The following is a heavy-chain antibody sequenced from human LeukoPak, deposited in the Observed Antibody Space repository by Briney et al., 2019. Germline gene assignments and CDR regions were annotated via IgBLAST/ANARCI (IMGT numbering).Heavy chain of an antibody. J-gene: IGHJ5*02. CDR3: AKAAVGDSATPWFDP. D-gene: IGHD2-15*01. Sequence: PGGSLRLSCAATGFTFSSYAMSWVRQAPGKGLEWVSTISTSGAKTYYADSVRGRFTVSRDNSKSTLYPQTNSLRADDTAVYYCAKAAVGDSATPWFDPWGQGTLATVSS. CDR2: ISTSGAKT. V-gene: IGHV3-23*01. CDR1: GFTFSSYA.